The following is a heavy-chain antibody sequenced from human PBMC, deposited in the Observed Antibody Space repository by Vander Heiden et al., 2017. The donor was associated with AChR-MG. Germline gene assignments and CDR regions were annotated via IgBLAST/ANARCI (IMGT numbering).Heavy chain of an antibody. CDR2: IYYSGST. J-gene: IGHJ3*02. CDR1: GGSISSYY. V-gene: IGHV4-59*01. Sequence: VQLQESGPGLVKPSETLSLTCHVSGGSISSYYWSWIRQPPGKGLEWIGYIYYSGSTNYNPSLKSRVTISVDTSKNQFSLKLSSVTAADTAVYYCARDDVRGAFDIWGQGTMVTVSS. D-gene: IGHD3-16*01. CDR3: ARDDVRGAFDI.